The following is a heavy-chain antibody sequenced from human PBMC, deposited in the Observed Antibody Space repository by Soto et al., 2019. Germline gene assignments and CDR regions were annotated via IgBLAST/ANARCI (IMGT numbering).Heavy chain of an antibody. D-gene: IGHD6-13*01. J-gene: IGHJ4*02. V-gene: IGHV3-33*01. CDR2: IGYDGSTT. CDR3: ARSAGKGGLAAPINY. CDR1: GFTFNNYG. Sequence: VQLVESGGGVVQPGRSLRLSCASSGFTFNNYGMHWVRQAPGKGLEWVAVIGYDGSTTSYVDSVKGRFTISRDNSKNTLYLQMDTQRAEDTAVYYCARSAGKGGLAAPINYWGQGTLVSVSS.